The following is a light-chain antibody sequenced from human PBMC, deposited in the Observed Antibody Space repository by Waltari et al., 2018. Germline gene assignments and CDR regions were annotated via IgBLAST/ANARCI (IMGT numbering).Light chain of an antibody. J-gene: IGKJ5*01. CDR3: QQAKSFPIT. CDR1: QSIDNW. CDR2: AAY. Sequence: DIQMTQSPSSVSASIGDRVTITCRASQSIDNWLAWYQQKPRKAPKLLISAAYNLHSGVPSRFSVRRSETEFTLTINSLQPEDFATYFCQQAKSFPITFGQGTQLEIK. V-gene: IGKV1-12*01.